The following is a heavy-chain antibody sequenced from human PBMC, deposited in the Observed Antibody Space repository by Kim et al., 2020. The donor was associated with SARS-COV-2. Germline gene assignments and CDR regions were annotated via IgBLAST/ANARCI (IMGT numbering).Heavy chain of an antibody. V-gene: IGHV4-39*07. Sequence: SETLSLTCTVSGGSISSSSYYWGWIRQPPGKGLEWIGSIYYSGSTYYNPSLKSRVTISVDTSKNQFSLKLSSVTAADTAVYYCARVKQFVRFGELDLNWFDPWGQGTLVTVSS. D-gene: IGHD3-10*01. CDR3: ARVKQFVRFGELDLNWFDP. J-gene: IGHJ5*02. CDR1: GGSISSSSYY. CDR2: IYYSGST.